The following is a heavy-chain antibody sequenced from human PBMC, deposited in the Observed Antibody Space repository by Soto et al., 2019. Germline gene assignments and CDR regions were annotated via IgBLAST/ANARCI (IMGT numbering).Heavy chain of an antibody. D-gene: IGHD3-10*01. CDR3: VPGSSGGRGEDY. CDR2: ISESGDRT. J-gene: IGHJ4*02. Sequence: QLLQSGGDLVQPGGSLRLSCAVSGLTFPSHAMTWARQAPGKGLEWVSTISESGDRTFYADSVKDRFTISRDNSKYTLFLHLSSLRVEDTAVYYCVPGSSGGRGEDYWGQGSLVTVSS. V-gene: IGHV3-23*01. CDR1: GLTFPSHA.